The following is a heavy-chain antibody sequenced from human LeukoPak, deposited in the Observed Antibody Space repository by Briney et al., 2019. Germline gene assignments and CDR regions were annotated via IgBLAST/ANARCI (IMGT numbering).Heavy chain of an antibody. Sequence: ASVKVSCKASGYTFTGYQIHWVRQAPGQGPEWMGWINPNSGGTNYAQKFQGRVIMTRDTSISTAYMELSRLRSDDTAVYYCARSPDSSSWNYFYPWGQGTLVTVSS. CDR2: INPNSGGT. J-gene: IGHJ5*02. D-gene: IGHD6-13*01. V-gene: IGHV1-2*02. CDR1: GYTFTGYQ. CDR3: ARSPDSSSWNYFYP.